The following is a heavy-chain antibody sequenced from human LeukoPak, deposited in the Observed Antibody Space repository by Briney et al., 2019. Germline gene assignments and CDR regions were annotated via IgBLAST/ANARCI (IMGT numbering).Heavy chain of an antibody. J-gene: IGHJ4*02. Sequence: GESLKISCKGSGYIFTSYWIGWVRQMPGKGLEWMGIIYPGDSDTRYSPSFQGQVTISADKSISTAYLQWSSLKASDTAMYYCARHQCSGGSCYPTEDYWGQGTLVTVSS. CDR1: GYIFTSYW. V-gene: IGHV5-51*01. CDR2: IYPGDSDT. CDR3: ARHQCSGGSCYPTEDY. D-gene: IGHD2-15*01.